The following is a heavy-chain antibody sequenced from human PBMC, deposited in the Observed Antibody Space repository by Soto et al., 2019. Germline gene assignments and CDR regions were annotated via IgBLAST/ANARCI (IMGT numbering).Heavy chain of an antibody. CDR1: GYTFTSYY. CDR2: INPSGGST. CDR3: ARLRGAYYFWSGYYDY. J-gene: IGHJ4*02. Sequence: ASVKVSCKASGYTFTSYYMHWVRQAPGQGLEWMGIINPSGGSTSYAQKFQGRVTMTRDTSTSTVYMELSSLRSEDTAVYYCARLRGAYYFWSGYYDYWGQGTLVTVSS. D-gene: IGHD3-3*01. V-gene: IGHV1-46*01.